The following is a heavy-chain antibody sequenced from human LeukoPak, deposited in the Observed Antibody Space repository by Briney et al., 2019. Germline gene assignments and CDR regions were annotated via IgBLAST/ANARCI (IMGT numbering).Heavy chain of an antibody. CDR1: GFTFSSYS. CDR2: IKQDGTEK. CDR3: ARAVDDYVWGIYRPPGH. Sequence: AGGSLRLSCAASGFTFSSYSMNWVRQAPGKGLEWVANIKQDGTEKYYVDSVKGRFTISRDNAKNSLYLQMNSLRAEDTAVYYGARAVDDYVWGIYRPPGHWGQGTLVTVSS. D-gene: IGHD3-16*02. J-gene: IGHJ4*02. V-gene: IGHV3-7*05.